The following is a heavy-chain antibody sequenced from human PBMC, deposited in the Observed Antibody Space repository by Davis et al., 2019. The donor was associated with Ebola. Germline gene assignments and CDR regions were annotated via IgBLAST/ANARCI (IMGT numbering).Heavy chain of an antibody. Sequence: ASVTVSCMASGYTFTDFHIHWVRQAPGQGLEWMGWVNPKSGGTNYEHKFQAWVTMTRDTSISTAYMELRRLRSDDTATYYCARGKDYGEPNGLDIWGQGTTVTVSS. CDR1: GYTFTDFH. V-gene: IGHV1-2*04. CDR3: ARGKDYGEPNGLDI. CDR2: VNPKSGGT. D-gene: IGHD4-17*01. J-gene: IGHJ6*02.